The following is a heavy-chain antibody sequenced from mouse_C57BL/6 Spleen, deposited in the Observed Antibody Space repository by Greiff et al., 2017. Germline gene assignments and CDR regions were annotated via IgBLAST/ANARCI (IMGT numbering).Heavy chain of an antibody. CDR1: GYTFTSYW. Sequence: QVQLQQPGAELVKPGASVKLSCKASGYTFTSYWMHWVKQRPGRGLEWIGRIDPNSGGTKYNEKFKCKATLTVDKPSSTAYMPLSSLTSEDSAVYDCARNPITTVVDYAMDYWGQGTSVTVSS. D-gene: IGHD1-1*01. V-gene: IGHV1-72*01. J-gene: IGHJ4*01. CDR2: IDPNSGGT. CDR3: ARNPITTVVDYAMDY.